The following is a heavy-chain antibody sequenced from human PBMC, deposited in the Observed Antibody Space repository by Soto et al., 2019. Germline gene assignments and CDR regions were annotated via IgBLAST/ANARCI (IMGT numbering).Heavy chain of an antibody. Sequence: KTSETLSLTCTVTGDSISSRSYYWGWIRQPPGKGLEWIGSIYYSGSTYNNPSLRSRVSMSIDTSKDQFSLKLSSVTAADTAVYYCARGVDRQWADYWGQGTLVTVSS. J-gene: IGHJ4*02. D-gene: IGHD6-19*01. CDR2: IYYSGST. CDR3: ARGVDRQWADY. V-gene: IGHV4-39*07. CDR1: GDSISSRSYY.